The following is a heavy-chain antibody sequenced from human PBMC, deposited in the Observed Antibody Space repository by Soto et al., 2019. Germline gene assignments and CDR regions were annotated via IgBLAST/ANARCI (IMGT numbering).Heavy chain of an antibody. CDR1: GGSISSSSYY. CDR3: ARHTPAISISDH. D-gene: IGHD2-15*01. V-gene: IGHV4-39*01. J-gene: IGHJ4*02. CDR2: IFYSGST. Sequence: SETLSLTCTVSGGSISSSSYYWGWIRQPPGKGLEWIGSIFYSGSTYYNPSLKSRVTISVDTSKNQFSLKLSSVTAADTAVYYCARHTPAISISDHWGQGTLVTVS.